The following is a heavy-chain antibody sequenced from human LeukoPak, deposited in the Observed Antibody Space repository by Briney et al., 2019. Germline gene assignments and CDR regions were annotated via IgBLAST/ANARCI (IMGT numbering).Heavy chain of an antibody. V-gene: IGHV3-30*18. CDR3: AKRNGGNSGAFDI. Sequence: GGSLRLSCAASGFTFSSYGMHWVRQAPGKGLEWVAVISYDGSNKYYADSVKGRFTISRDNSKSTLYLQMNSLTAEDTAVYYCAKRNGGNSGAFDIWGQGTMVTVSS. CDR2: ISYDGSNK. CDR1: GFTFSSYG. J-gene: IGHJ3*02. D-gene: IGHD4-23*01.